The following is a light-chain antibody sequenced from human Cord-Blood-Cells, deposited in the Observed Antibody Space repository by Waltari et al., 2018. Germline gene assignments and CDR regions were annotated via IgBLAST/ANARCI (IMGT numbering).Light chain of an antibody. Sequence: DIVMTQSPDSPAVSLGERATIHCKSSQSVLYSSNNKNYLAWYQQKPGQPPKLLIYWASTRESGVPDRFSGSGSGTDFTLTISSLQAEDVAVYYCQQYYSTWTFGQGTKVEIK. V-gene: IGKV4-1*01. CDR2: WAS. CDR3: QQYYSTWT. CDR1: QSVLYSSNNKNY. J-gene: IGKJ1*01.